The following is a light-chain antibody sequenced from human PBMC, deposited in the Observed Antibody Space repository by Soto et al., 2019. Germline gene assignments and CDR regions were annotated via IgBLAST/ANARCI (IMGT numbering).Light chain of an antibody. CDR2: GAS. J-gene: IGKJ4*01. CDR3: HQTYSAPLT. Sequence: DIQMTQSPFSLPASVGDRVNITCRASQSISNYLNWYQQKPGRAPSLLIHGASSLQGGVPSRFSGSGSGTDFTLTISSLQPEDFTTYYCHQTYSAPLTFGGGXXVEI. CDR1: QSISNY. V-gene: IGKV1-39*01.